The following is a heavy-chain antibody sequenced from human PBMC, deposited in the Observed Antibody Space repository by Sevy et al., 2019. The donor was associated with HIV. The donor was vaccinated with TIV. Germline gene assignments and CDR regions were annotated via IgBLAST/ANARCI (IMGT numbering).Heavy chain of an antibody. Sequence: GESRKISCKGSGYSFTSYWIGWVRQMPGKGLEWMGIIYPGDSDTRYSPSFQGQVTISADKSISTAYLQWSSLKASDTAMYYCARQGVVIMNRGLDQQQSEEGYNWFDPWGQGTLVTVSS. CDR2: IYPGDSDT. CDR3: ARQGVVIMNRGLDQQQSEEGYNWFDP. D-gene: IGHD3-3*01. CDR1: GYSFTSYW. J-gene: IGHJ5*02. V-gene: IGHV5-51*01.